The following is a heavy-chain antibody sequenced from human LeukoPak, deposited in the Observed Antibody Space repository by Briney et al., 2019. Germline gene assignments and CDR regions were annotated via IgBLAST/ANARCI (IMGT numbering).Heavy chain of an antibody. V-gene: IGHV1-18*01. D-gene: IGHD3/OR15-3a*01. CDR3: AREFGPAAFDI. CDR1: GYTFTSYD. CDR2: MNPNSGNT. J-gene: IGHJ3*02. Sequence: ASVKVSCKASGYTFTSYDINWVRQATGQGLEWMGWMNPNSGNTNYAQKLQGRVTMTTDTSTSTAYMELRSLRSDDTAVYYCAREFGPAAFDIWGQGTMVTVSS.